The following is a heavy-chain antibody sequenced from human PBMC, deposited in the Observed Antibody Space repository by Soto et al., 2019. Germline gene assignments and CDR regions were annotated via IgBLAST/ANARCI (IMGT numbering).Heavy chain of an antibody. D-gene: IGHD2-2*01. V-gene: IGHV3-23*01. CDR1: GFTFSSDA. J-gene: IGHJ5*02. CDR2: IRGSGGST. CDR3: AKDGLIVVVPAAIVGNWFDP. Sequence: WGSLRLSCAASGFTFSSDAMSWYRQAPGKGLEWVSAIRGSGGSTYYDASVKGRFTISRDNSKNTLYLQMNSLRAVDTAVYYCAKDGLIVVVPAAIVGNWFDPWGQGALVTVSS.